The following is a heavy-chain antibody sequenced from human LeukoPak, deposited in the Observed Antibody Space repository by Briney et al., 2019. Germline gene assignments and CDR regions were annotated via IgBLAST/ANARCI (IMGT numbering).Heavy chain of an antibody. V-gene: IGHV4-38-2*02. D-gene: IGHD3/OR15-3a*01. CDR3: ARQTGSGLFILP. J-gene: IGHJ4*02. Sequence: TSETLSLTCTVSGYSISSGYYWGWIRPPPGKGLEWIGSIYYSGNTYYNASLKSQVSISIDTSKNQFSLRLTSVTAADTAVYYCARQTGSGLFILPGGQGTLVTVSS. CDR1: GYSISSGYY. CDR2: IYYSGNT.